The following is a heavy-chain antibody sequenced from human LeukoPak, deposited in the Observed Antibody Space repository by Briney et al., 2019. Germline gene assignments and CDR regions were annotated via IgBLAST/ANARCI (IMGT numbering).Heavy chain of an antibody. J-gene: IGHJ4*02. V-gene: IGHV3-7*01. CDR1: GFTFSSYW. D-gene: IGHD5-24*01. CDR3: ARDRDGYEPGVFDY. Sequence: PGGSLRLSCAASGFTFSSYWMSWVRQAPGKGLEWVANIKQDGSEKYYVDSVKGRFTISRDNAKNSLYLQMNSLRAEDTAVYYCARDRDGYEPGVFDYWGQGTLVTVSS. CDR2: IKQDGSEK.